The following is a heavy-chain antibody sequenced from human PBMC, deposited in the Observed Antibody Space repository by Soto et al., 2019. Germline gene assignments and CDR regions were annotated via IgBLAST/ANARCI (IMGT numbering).Heavy chain of an antibody. CDR3: AREEFGCSSTSCHPTSYYYYYGMDV. J-gene: IGHJ6*02. Sequence: GGSLRLCCAASGFTFSSYSMNWVRQAPGKGLEWVSSISSSSSYIYYADSVKGRFTISRDNAKNSLYLQMNSLRAEDTAVYYCAREEFGCSSTSCHPTSYYYYYGMDVWGQGTTVTVS. V-gene: IGHV3-21*01. CDR1: GFTFSSYS. CDR2: ISSSSSYI. D-gene: IGHD2-2*01.